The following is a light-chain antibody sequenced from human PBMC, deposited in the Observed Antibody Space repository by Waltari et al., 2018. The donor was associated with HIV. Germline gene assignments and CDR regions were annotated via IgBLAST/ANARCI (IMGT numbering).Light chain of an antibody. V-gene: IGKV3-15*01. CDR3: QQYNKWPWT. J-gene: IGKJ1*01. CDR1: QNIANN. CDR2: GAS. Sequence: EVVMTQSPATLSVSPGERATLSCRASQNIANNLTWNQQHPGQPPRLLIFGASTRATCIPARFSGSGSGTEFTLTISSLQSEDFAVYYCQQYNKWPWTFGQGTRVEIK.